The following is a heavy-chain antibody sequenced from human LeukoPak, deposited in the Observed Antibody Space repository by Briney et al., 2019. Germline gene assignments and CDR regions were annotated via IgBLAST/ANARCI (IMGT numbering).Heavy chain of an antibody. J-gene: IGHJ4*02. D-gene: IGHD3-22*01. Sequence: ASETLSLTCAVYGGSFSGYYWSWIRQPPGKGLEGIGEINHSGSTNYNPSLKSRVTISVDTSKNQFSLKLSSVTAADTAVYYCARAPYYDSSGQVDYWGQGTLVTVSS. V-gene: IGHV4-34*01. CDR3: ARAPYYDSSGQVDY. CDR2: INHSGST. CDR1: GGSFSGYY.